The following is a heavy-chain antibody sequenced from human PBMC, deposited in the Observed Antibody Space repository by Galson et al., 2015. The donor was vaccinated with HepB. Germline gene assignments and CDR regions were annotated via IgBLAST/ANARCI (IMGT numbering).Heavy chain of an antibody. Sequence: SLRLSCAASGFTVSSNYMSWVRQAPGKGLEWVSYISSSSSTIYYADSVKGRFTISRDNAKNSLYLQMNSLRAEDTAVYYCARDSGYYDSSGYPYYFDYWGQGTLVTVSS. CDR2: ISSSSSTI. CDR1: GFTVSSNY. CDR3: ARDSGYYDSSGYPYYFDY. V-gene: IGHV3-48*01. D-gene: IGHD3-22*01. J-gene: IGHJ4*02.